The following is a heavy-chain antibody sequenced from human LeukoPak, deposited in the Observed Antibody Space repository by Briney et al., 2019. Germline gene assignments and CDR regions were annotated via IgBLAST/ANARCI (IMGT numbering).Heavy chain of an antibody. D-gene: IGHD6-13*01. CDR3: AKARIAAAGTGAFDV. CDR1: GFTFSSYW. J-gene: IGHJ3*01. Sequence: GGSLRLSCAASGFTFSSYWMSWVRQAPGKGLEWVSAFSATDGSAQYAESVKGRFTISRDNSKNRLYLQMNSLRAEDAAVYYCAKARIAAAGTGAFDVWGQGTMVTVSS. V-gene: IGHV3-23*01. CDR2: FSATDGSA.